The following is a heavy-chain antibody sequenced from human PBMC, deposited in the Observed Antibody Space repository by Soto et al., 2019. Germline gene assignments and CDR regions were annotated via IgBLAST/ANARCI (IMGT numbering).Heavy chain of an antibody. CDR3: AAGSDTYHYDRSGYYRYYYYYGLDV. J-gene: IGHJ6*02. V-gene: IGHV1-58*02. CDR1: GFTFTSSA. D-gene: IGHD3-22*01. Sequence: GASVKVSCKASGFTFTSSAMQWVRQARGQRLEWIGWIVVGSGNTNYAQKFQERVTITRDMSTSTAYMELSSLRSEDTAVYYCAAGSDTYHYDRSGYYRYYYYYGLDVWG. CDR2: IVVGSGNT.